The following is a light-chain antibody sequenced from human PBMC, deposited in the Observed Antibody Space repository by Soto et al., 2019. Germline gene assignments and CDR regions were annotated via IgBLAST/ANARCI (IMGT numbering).Light chain of an antibody. J-gene: IGLJ1*01. CDR2: EVS. Sequence: QSVLTQPSSVSGSPGQSITISCTGTISDVGGYYFVSWYQQYPGKAPKLMIYEVSNRPSGVSNRFSGSKSGNTASLTISGLQAEDEADYYCSSYTSSSTYVFGTGTKVTVL. V-gene: IGLV2-14*01. CDR3: SSYTSSSTYV. CDR1: ISDVGGYYF.